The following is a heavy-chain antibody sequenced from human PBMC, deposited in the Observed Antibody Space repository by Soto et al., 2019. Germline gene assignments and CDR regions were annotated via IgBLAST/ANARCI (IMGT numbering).Heavy chain of an antibody. V-gene: IGHV4-31*03. J-gene: IGHJ5*02. CDR2: IYYSGST. CDR1: GGSISSGGYY. Sequence: SETLSLTCTVSGGSISSGGYYWSWIRQHPGKGLEWIGYIYYSGSTYYNPSLKSRVTISVDTSKNQFSLKLSSVTAADTAVYYCARDRRPPASYCTNGVCPPQWWFDPWGQGTLVTVSS. CDR3: ARDRRPPASYCTNGVCPPQWWFDP. D-gene: IGHD2-8*01.